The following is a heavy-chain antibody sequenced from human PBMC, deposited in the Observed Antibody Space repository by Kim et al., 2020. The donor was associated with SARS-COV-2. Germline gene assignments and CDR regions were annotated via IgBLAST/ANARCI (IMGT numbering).Heavy chain of an antibody. Sequence: ASVKVSCKASGYTFTTYYLHWVRQAPGQGLEWMGVINPSGDSTTYAQKFQGRVTMTRDTSTSTVYMELSSLRSEDTAVYYCEQQLGDAFDIWGQGTMVTVSS. J-gene: IGHJ3*02. CDR2: INPSGDST. CDR3: EQQLGDAFDI. CDR1: GYTFTTYY. D-gene: IGHD6-13*01. V-gene: IGHV1-46*01.